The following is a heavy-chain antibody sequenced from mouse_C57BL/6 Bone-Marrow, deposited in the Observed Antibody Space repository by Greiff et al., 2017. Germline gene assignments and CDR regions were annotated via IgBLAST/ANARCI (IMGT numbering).Heavy chain of an antibody. CDR3: ARVRVYYYGSSHDY. Sequence: VQLQQSGAELARPGASVKLSCKASGYTFTSYGISWVKQRTGQGLEWIGEIYPRSGNTYYNEKFKGKATLTADKSSSTAYMGLRSLTSEDSAVYFCARVRVYYYGSSHDYWGQGTTLTVSS. CDR1: GYTFTSYG. V-gene: IGHV1-81*01. J-gene: IGHJ2*01. D-gene: IGHD1-1*01. CDR2: IYPRSGNT.